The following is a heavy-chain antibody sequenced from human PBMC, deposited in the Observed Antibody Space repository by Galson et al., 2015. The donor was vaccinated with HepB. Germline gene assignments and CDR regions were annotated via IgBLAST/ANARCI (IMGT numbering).Heavy chain of an antibody. D-gene: IGHD3-3*01. Sequence: SLRLSCAASGFTFSSYWMSWVRQAPGKGLEWVANIKQDGSEKYYVDSVKGRFTISRDNAKNSLYLQMNSLRAEDTAVYYCAREDFWSGYYFGYWGQGTLVTVSS. CDR3: AREDFWSGYYFGY. CDR1: GFTFSSYW. CDR2: IKQDGSEK. V-gene: IGHV3-7*03. J-gene: IGHJ4*02.